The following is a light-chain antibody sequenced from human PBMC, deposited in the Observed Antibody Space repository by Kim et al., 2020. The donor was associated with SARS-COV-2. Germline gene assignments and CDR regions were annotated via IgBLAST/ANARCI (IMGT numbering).Light chain of an antibody. CDR1: KLGDKY. J-gene: IGLJ2*01. Sequence: SYELTQPPSVSVSPGQTASITCSGDKLGDKYACWYQQKPGQSPVLVTYQDTKRPSGIPERFSGSNSGNTATLTISGTQAMDEADYYCQTWDSITVVFGGG. CDR2: QDT. V-gene: IGLV3-1*01. CDR3: QTWDSITVV.